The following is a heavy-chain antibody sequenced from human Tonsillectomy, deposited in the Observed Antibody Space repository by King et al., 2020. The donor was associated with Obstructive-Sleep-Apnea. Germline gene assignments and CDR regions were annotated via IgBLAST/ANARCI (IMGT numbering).Heavy chain of an antibody. V-gene: IGHV4-59*08. CDR2: VYYSGGT. CDR1: GGSISSYY. D-gene: IGHD5-18*01. CDR3: AISVDTAMVFDY. Sequence: QLQESGPGLVKPSETLSLTCTVSGGSISSYYWSWIRQPPGKGLEWIGYVYYSGGTNYNPSLMSRVTISVDTSKKQFSLKLSSVTAADTAVYYCAISVDTAMVFDYWGQGTLVTVSS. J-gene: IGHJ4*02.